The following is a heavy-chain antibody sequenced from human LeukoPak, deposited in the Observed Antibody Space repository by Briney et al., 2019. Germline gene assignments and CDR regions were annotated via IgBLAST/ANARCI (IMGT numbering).Heavy chain of an antibody. CDR1: GYSFTNYG. J-gene: IGHJ4*02. CDR2: ISAYNGNP. D-gene: IGHD3-9*01. V-gene: IGHV1-18*01. CDR3: ARVDLLTGYYFFDY. Sequence: ASVKVSCKTSGYSFTNYGISWVRQAPGQGLEWMGWISAYNGNPIYAQKLQGRVTMSTDTSTSTVYMELRSLRSDDTAVYYCARVDLLTGYYFFDYWGQGTLVTVSS.